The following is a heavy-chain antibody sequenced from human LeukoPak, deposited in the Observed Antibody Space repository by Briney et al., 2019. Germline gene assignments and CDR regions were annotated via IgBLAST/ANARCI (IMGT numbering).Heavy chain of an antibody. D-gene: IGHD5-18*01. CDR1: GGSISSYY. V-gene: IGHV4-59*01. CDR2: IYYSGST. CDR3: ERLDVDTAMLDY. J-gene: IGHJ4*02. Sequence: SETLSLTCTVSGGSISSYYWSWIRQPPGKGLEWIGYIYYSGSTNYNPSLKSRVTISVDTSKNQFSLKLSSVTAADTAVYYCERLDVDTAMLDYWGQGTLVTVSS.